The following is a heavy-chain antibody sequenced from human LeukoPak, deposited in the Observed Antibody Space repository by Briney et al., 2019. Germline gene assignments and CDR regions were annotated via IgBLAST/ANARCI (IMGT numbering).Heavy chain of an antibody. Sequence: GRSLRLSCAASGFTFSSYAMHWVRQAPGKGLEWVAVISYDGSNKYYADSVKGRFTISRDNSKNTLYLQMNSLRAEDTAVYYCAKRSSYYDFWSGPYGMDVWGQGTTVTVSS. CDR3: AKRSSYYDFWSGPYGMDV. V-gene: IGHV3-30-3*02. J-gene: IGHJ6*02. CDR2: ISYDGSNK. D-gene: IGHD3-3*01. CDR1: GFTFSSYA.